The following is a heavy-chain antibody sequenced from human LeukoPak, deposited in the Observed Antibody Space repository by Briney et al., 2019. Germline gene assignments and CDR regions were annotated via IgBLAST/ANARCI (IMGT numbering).Heavy chain of an antibody. CDR3: ARSPYDYVWGSYRWPDAFDI. CDR1: GGSISSYY. V-gene: IGHV4-59*08. Sequence: SETLSLTCTVSGGSISSYYWSWIRQPPGKGLEWIGYIYYSGSTNYNPSLKSRVTISVDTSKNQFSLKLSSLTAADTAVYYCARSPYDYVWGSYRWPDAFDIWGQGTMVTVSS. CDR2: IYYSGST. D-gene: IGHD3-16*02. J-gene: IGHJ3*02.